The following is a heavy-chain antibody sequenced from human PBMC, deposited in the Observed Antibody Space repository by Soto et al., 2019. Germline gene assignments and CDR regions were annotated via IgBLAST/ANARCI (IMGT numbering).Heavy chain of an antibody. V-gene: IGHV3-30-3*01. CDR1: GFTFSSYA. Sequence: SLRLSCAASGFTFSSYAMHWVRQAPGKGLEWVAVISYDGSNKYYADSVKGRFTISRDNSKNTLYLQMNSLRAEDTAVYYCARDLYDFWSGSLGTNWFDPWGQGTLVTVSS. J-gene: IGHJ5*02. D-gene: IGHD3-3*01. CDR3: ARDLYDFWSGSLGTNWFDP. CDR2: ISYDGSNK.